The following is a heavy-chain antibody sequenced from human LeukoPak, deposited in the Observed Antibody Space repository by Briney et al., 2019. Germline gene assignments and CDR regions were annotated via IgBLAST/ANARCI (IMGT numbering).Heavy chain of an antibody. CDR2: IRGDGSDA. CDR3: ARGEQWLVYYFDY. D-gene: IGHD6-19*01. Sequence: GGSLRLSCAASGFTFSDTWMHWIRQVPGKGLVWVSRIRGDGSDARYAESVKGRFTISRDNAKNSLYLQMNSLRAEDTAVYYCARGEQWLVYYFDYWGQGTLVTVSS. J-gene: IGHJ4*02. V-gene: IGHV3-74*01. CDR1: GFTFSDTW.